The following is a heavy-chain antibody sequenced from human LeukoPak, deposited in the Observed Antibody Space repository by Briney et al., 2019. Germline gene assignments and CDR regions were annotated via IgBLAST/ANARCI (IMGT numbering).Heavy chain of an antibody. CDR3: VRVMLGSSKFFDL. CDR1: GFIFNNYG. J-gene: IGHJ2*01. Sequence: PGGSLRLSCAASGFIFNNYGLIWVRQAPGKGLEWVARIRNKANSYSIEYAASVKGRFTISRDDSKNSVYLQMNSLKSEDTADYYCVRVMLGSSKFFDLWGRGTLVTVSS. D-gene: IGHD1-26*01. CDR2: IRNKANSYSI. V-gene: IGHV3-72*01.